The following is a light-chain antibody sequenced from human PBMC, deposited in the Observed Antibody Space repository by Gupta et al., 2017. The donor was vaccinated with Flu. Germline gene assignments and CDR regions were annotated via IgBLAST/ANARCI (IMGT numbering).Light chain of an antibody. CDR3: VQEGSSPPT. J-gene: IGKJ1*01. CDR2: GAS. Sequence: EIVLTQSPGTLSLSPGERATLSCRASQSVSSSYLAWYQQKPGQAPRLLIYGASSRATGLPDRFSGSGSGTDLTLTISRLEPEDFAVYYCVQEGSSPPTFGQGTKLQIK. V-gene: IGKV3-20*01. CDR1: QSVSSSY.